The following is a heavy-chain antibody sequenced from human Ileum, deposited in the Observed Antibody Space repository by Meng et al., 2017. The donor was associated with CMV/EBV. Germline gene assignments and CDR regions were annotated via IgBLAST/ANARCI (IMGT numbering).Heavy chain of an antibody. V-gene: IGHV2-5*02. CDR1: GFSLTPIGVG. J-gene: IGHJ4*02. CDR2: IYSDDDQ. CDR3: ARRFRSGGGNYYFDY. D-gene: IGHD2-8*02. Sequence: SGFSLTPIGVGVGWLRQPPGKALEWLALIYSDDDQRYSSSPRSRLAITEDTSKNQVVLTMTNMDPVDSGTYYCARRFRSGGGNYYFDYWGQGTLVTVSS.